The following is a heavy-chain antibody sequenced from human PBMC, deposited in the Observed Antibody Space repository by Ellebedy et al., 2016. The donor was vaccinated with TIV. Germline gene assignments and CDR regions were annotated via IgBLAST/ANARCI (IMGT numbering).Heavy chain of an antibody. Sequence: PGGSLRLSCAASGFTFRSYAMGWVRHAPGKGLEWISVISDSGGATYYAAPMKGRFTTSRDNSNDIVYLQINSLRPDDTAVYYCAKDSGLSGWYFDYWGQGTLVTVSS. CDR1: GFTFRSYA. CDR2: ISDSGGAT. CDR3: AKDSGLSGWYFDY. V-gene: IGHV3-23*01. D-gene: IGHD6-19*01. J-gene: IGHJ4*02.